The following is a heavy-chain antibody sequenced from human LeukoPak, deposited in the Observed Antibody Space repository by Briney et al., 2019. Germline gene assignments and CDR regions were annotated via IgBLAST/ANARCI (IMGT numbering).Heavy chain of an antibody. V-gene: IGHV1-3*01. CDR2: INAGNGNT. D-gene: IGHD1-26*01. Sequence: AASVKVSCKASGYTFTSYAIHWVRQAPGQRLEWMGWINAGNGNTKYSQKFQGRVTITRDTSASTAYMELSSLRSEDTAVYYCARDGVGATIDYWGQGTLVTVSS. CDR3: ARDGVGATIDY. J-gene: IGHJ4*02. CDR1: GYTFTSYA.